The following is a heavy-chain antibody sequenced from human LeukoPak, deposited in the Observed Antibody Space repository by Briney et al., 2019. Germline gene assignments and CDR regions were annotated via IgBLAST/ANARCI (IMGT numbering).Heavy chain of an antibody. J-gene: IGHJ4*02. CDR2: ISGSSSTI. V-gene: IGHV3-48*01. D-gene: IGHD5-18*01. Sequence: GGSLRLSCAASGFTFSSYSMNWVRQAPGKGLEWVSYISGSSSTIYYADSVKGRFTISGDSAKNSLYLQMNSLRAEDTAVYYCAREAGYSYALGYWGQGTLVTVSS. CDR1: GFTFSSYS. CDR3: AREAGYSYALGY.